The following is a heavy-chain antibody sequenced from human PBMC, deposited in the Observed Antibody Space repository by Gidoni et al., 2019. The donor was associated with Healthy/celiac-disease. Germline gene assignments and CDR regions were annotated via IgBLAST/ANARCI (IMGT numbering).Heavy chain of an antibody. CDR2: INHSGST. J-gene: IGHJ4*02. V-gene: IGHV4-34*01. Sequence: QVQLQQWGAGLLKPSETLSLTCAVYGGSFSGYYWSWIRQPPGKGLEWIGEINHSGSTNYNPSLKSRVTISVDTSKNQFSLKLSSVTAADTAVYYCARAQDSYGYLDYWGQGTLVTVSS. CDR3: ARAQDSYGYLDY. D-gene: IGHD5-18*01. CDR1: GGSFSGYY.